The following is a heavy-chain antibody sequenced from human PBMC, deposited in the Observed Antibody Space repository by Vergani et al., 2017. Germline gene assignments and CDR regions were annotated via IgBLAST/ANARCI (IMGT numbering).Heavy chain of an antibody. V-gene: IGHV4-59*12. CDR2: IYYSGST. D-gene: IGHD4-17*01. Sequence: QVQLQESGPGLVKPSETLSLTCTVSGGSICSYYWSWIRQPPGKGLEWIGSIYYSGSTNYNPSLKSRVTMSVDTSKNQFSLKLSSVTAADTAVYYCAREFNDYGDRVPHYYYYGMDVWGQGTTVTVSS. CDR3: AREFNDYGDRVPHYYYYGMDV. CDR1: GGSICSYY. J-gene: IGHJ6*02.